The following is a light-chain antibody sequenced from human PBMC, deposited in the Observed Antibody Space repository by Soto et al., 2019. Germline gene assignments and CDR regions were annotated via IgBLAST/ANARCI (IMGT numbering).Light chain of an antibody. Sequence: EIVLTQSPGTLSLSPGDRATLSCRASQSITSSYLAWYQQKPGQAPRLLISGTISRATGIPDRFSGSGSGTDFTLTISRLEPEDFAVYYCQQYGSPLWTFGQGTKVDIK. J-gene: IGKJ1*01. CDR2: GTI. CDR3: QQYGSPLWT. CDR1: QSITSSY. V-gene: IGKV3-20*01.